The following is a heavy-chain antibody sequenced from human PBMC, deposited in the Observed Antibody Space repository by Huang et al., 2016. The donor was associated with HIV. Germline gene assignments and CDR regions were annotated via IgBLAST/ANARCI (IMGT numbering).Heavy chain of an antibody. CDR2: IYDKGRT. J-gene: IGHJ6*03. CDR1: GGSIRSSDYH. CDR3: ARHREGPVAYYSGWGSHLNYMDV. Sequence: QLLLQESGPGLVKPSEALALTCAVSGGSIRSSDYHSGWIRQPPGKGLEWIGRIYDKGRTHDSPSLKSRVTIAVDTSKNLFFLNLTSMTAADTAVYYCARHREGPVAYYSGWGSHLNYMDVWGRGRTVVVSS. V-gene: IGHV4-39*01. D-gene: IGHD3-10*01.